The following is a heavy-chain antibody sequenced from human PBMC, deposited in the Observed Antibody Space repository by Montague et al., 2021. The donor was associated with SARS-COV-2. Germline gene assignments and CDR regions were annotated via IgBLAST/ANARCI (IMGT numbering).Heavy chain of an antibody. D-gene: IGHD4-17*01. CDR2: IYNSGTT. Sequence: SETLSLTCSVSGDSTSCPNCYWGWIRQAPGKGLDWIGTIYNSGTTYYNPSLKSRLTISIDTSKNQLPLKLTSVTAADTAVYYCARHRNYGDHSLDNWFHPWGQGTLVTVSS. CDR1: GDSTSCPNCY. V-gene: IGHV4-39*01. J-gene: IGHJ5*02. CDR3: ARHRNYGDHSLDNWFHP.